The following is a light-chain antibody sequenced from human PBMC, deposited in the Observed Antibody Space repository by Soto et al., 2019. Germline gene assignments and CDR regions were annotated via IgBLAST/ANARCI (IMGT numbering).Light chain of an antibody. CDR3: EYYGTSIT. V-gene: IGKV3-20*01. CDR2: GTS. Sequence: EIVLTQSPGTLSLSPGERVTLSCRASQSFSNNHLAWYQQKPGQAPRLLIHGTSNRATGIPDRFSGSGSGTDFTLTFSRLEPEDLAVYYCEYYGTSITFGGGTKVEIK. J-gene: IGKJ4*01. CDR1: QSFSNNH.